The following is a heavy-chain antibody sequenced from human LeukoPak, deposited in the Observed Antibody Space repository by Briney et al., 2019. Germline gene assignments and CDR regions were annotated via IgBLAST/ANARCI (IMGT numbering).Heavy chain of an antibody. J-gene: IGHJ4*02. CDR2: ISYDGSNK. Sequence: GGSLRLSCAASGFTFSSYGMHWVRQAPGKGLEWVAVISYDGSNKYYADSVKGRFTISRDNSKNTLYLQMNSLRAEDTAVYYCAKVLTGYYNPIDYWGQGTLVIVSS. CDR3: AKVLTGYYNPIDY. D-gene: IGHD3-9*01. CDR1: GFTFSSYG. V-gene: IGHV3-30*18.